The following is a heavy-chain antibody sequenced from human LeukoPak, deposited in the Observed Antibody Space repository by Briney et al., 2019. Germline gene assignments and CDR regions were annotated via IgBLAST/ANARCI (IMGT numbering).Heavy chain of an antibody. D-gene: IGHD6-13*01. Sequence: SETLSLTCTVSGGSMGGYFWSWIRQPPGKGLEWIGYIYYSGSTNYNPSLKSRVTISVDTSKSQFSLKLSSVTAADTAVYYCARSITSSWYGDFQHWGQGTLVTVSS. V-gene: IGHV4-59*01. CDR2: IYYSGST. CDR3: ARSITSSWYGDFQH. J-gene: IGHJ1*01. CDR1: GGSMGGYF.